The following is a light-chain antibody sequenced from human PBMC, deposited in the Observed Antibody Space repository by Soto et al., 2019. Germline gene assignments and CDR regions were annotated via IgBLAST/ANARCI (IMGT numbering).Light chain of an antibody. CDR2: KVS. CDR3: MQNTHWPPRT. CDR1: QSLEYSDGNTY. Sequence: DVVMTQSPLSLPVTLGQPASISCRSSQSLEYSDGNTYLNWFHQRPGQSPRRLIYKVSNRDSGVPDRFSGSGSGTDFTLKISRVEAEDVGIYYCMQNTHWPPRTFSQGTKVEIK. V-gene: IGKV2-30*01. J-gene: IGKJ1*01.